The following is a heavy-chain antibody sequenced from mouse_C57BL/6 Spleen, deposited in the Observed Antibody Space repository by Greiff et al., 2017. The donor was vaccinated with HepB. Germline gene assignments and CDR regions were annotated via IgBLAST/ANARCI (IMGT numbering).Heavy chain of an antibody. J-gene: IGHJ4*01. CDR2: IYPGDGDT. CDR1: GYAFSSSW. V-gene: IGHV1-82*01. Sequence: VQLQQSGPELVKPGASVKISCKASGYAFSSSWMNWVKQRPGKGLEWIGRIYPGDGDTNYNGKFKGKATLTADKSSSTAYMQLSSLTSEDSAVYFCARSDYYYGSRNYAMDYWGQRTSVTVSS. CDR3: ARSDYYYGSRNYAMDY. D-gene: IGHD1-1*01.